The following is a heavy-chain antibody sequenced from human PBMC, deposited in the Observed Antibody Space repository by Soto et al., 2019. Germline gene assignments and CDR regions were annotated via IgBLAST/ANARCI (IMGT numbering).Heavy chain of an antibody. V-gene: IGHV3-7*01. CDR1: GVTFSNYW. CDR3: ATTKSFDY. Sequence: EVQVVESGGGLVQPGGSLKLSCVASGVTFSNYWMSWVRQAPGKGLEWVANIRQDGSEKNFVVSVKCRFTISRENAKNAVDLEMHSLRAEDTAVYYCATTKSFDYCGQGALVTVSS. CDR2: IRQDGSEK. D-gene: IGHD1-1*01. J-gene: IGHJ4*02.